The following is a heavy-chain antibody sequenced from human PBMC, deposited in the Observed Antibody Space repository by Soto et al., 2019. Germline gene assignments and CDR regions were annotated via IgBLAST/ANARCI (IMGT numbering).Heavy chain of an antibody. CDR1: GGTFRSYG. J-gene: IGHJ6*02. D-gene: IGHD3-22*01. Sequence: QVHLVQFGAELKKPGSSVKVPCTASGGTFRSYGITWVRQAPGQGLEWMGAIIPIFGTPNYAQKFQGRVTITADESSNTVYMDLSSLRFEDTDVYYCARVGGYYDSRGSLTIDDYYYGMDVWGQGTEVTVSS. CDR2: IIPIFGTP. CDR3: ARVGGYYDSRGSLTIDDYYYGMDV. V-gene: IGHV1-69*12.